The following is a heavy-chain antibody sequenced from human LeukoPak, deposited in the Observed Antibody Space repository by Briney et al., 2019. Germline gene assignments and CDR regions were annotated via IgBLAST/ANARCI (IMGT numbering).Heavy chain of an antibody. CDR1: GGSFSGYY. V-gene: IGHV4-34*01. J-gene: IGHJ6*03. CDR3: ASLYSSSSGYYYMDV. D-gene: IGHD6-6*01. Sequence: SETLSLTCAVYGGSFSGYYWTWIRQPPGKGLEWIGEINHSGSTNYNPSLKSRVTVSVDTSKNQFSLKLTSVTAADTAVYHCASLYSSSSGYYYMDVWGKGTTVTVSS. CDR2: INHSGST.